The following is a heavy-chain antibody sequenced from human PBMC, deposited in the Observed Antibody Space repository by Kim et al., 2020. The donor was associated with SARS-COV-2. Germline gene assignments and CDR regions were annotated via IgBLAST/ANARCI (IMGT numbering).Heavy chain of an antibody. Sequence: SETLSLTCAVYGGSFSGYYWSWIRQPPGKGLEWIGEINHSGSTNYNPSLKSRVTISVDTSKNQFSLKLSSVTAADTAVYYCARGAGLLWFGEFNNWFDPWGQGTLVTVSS. CDR3: ARGAGLLWFGEFNNWFDP. CDR2: INHSGST. J-gene: IGHJ5*02. D-gene: IGHD3-10*01. CDR1: GGSFSGYY. V-gene: IGHV4-34*01.